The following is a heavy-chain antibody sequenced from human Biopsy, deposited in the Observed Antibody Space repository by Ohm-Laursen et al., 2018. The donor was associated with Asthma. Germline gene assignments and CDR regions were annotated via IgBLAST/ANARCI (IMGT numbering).Heavy chain of an antibody. CDR2: IYYSGTT. J-gene: IGHJ6*02. CDR1: GGSLTSAY. Sequence: GTLSLTCTVSGGSLTSAYWSWVRQYPEKGLEWIGYIYYSGTTVYNPSLSSRLTLSVDTSKNQFSLRLTSVTAADTAVYYCARGSSSRLSQWELLVSGGKRAHSYYGMDVWGQGTTVTVSS. D-gene: IGHD1-26*01. CDR3: ARGSSSRLSQWELLVSGGKRAHSYYGMDV. V-gene: IGHV4-59*12.